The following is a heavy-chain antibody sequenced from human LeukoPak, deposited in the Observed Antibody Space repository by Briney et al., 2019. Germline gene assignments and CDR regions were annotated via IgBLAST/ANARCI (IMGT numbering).Heavy chain of an antibody. J-gene: IGHJ4*02. CDR3: ASLQSIAAAGTNDY. Sequence: PSQTLSLTCAVSGGSISSGGYSWSWIRQPPGKGLEWIGYIYHSGSTYYNPSLKSRVTISVDRSKNQFSLKLSSVTAADTAVYYCASLQSIAAAGTNDYRGQGTLVTVSS. V-gene: IGHV4-30-2*01. D-gene: IGHD6-13*01. CDR1: GGSISSGGYS. CDR2: IYHSGST.